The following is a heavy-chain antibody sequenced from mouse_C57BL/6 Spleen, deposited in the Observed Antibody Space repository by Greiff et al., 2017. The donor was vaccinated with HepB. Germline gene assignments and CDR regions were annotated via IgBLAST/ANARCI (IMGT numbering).Heavy chain of an antibody. J-gene: IGHJ4*01. V-gene: IGHV5-17*01. CDR1: GFTFSDYG. Sequence: DVQLVESGGGLVKPGGSLKLSCAASGFTFSDYGMHWVRQAPEKGLEWVAYISSGGSTIYYADTVKGRFTISRDNAKNTLFLQMTSLRSEDTAMYYCERRGNYYAMDYWGQGTSVTVSS. CDR3: ERRGNYYAMDY. CDR2: ISSGGSTI. D-gene: IGHD2-1*01.